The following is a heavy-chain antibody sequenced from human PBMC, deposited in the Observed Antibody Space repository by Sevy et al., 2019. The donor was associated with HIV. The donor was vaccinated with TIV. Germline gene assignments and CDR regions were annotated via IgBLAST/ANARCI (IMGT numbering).Heavy chain of an antibody. J-gene: IGHJ4*02. CDR1: GGSITSLY. Sequence: SETLSLTCTVSGGSITSLYWNWIRQPPGKGLEWIANIYYNGHSNYNPSLKSRVTLSLDTSKNQFSLRLSSVTAAGTAMYYCAGENAWGRGYSWGQGTLVTVSS. D-gene: IGHD1-26*01. CDR2: IYYNGHS. CDR3: AGENAWGRGYS. V-gene: IGHV4-59*08.